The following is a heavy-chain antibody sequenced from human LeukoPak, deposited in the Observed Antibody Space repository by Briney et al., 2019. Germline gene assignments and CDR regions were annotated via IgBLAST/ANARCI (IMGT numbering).Heavy chain of an antibody. CDR2: IKEDGSEK. CDR3: ARGRLGDS. D-gene: IGHD4-11*01. J-gene: IGHJ4*02. Sequence: PGGSLGLSCAASGFTFSTYWMSWVRQAPGKGLEWVANIKEDGSEKYYVDSVKGRFTISRDNAKNSLYLLINSLRAEDTAVYYCARGRLGDSWGQGTLVTVSS. CDR1: GFTFSTYW. V-gene: IGHV3-7*01.